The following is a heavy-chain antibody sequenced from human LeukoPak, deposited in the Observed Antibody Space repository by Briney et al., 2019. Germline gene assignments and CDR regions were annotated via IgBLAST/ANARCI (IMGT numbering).Heavy chain of an antibody. Sequence: SETLSLTCTVSGGSISSSSYYWGWIRLPPGKGLEWIGSIYYSGSTYYNPSLKSRVTISVDTSKNQFSLKLSSVTAADTAVYYCARDQNYGSGSYFNRNWFDPWGQGTLVTVSS. J-gene: IGHJ5*02. CDR1: GGSISSSSYY. D-gene: IGHD3-10*01. V-gene: IGHV4-39*07. CDR3: ARDQNYGSGSYFNRNWFDP. CDR2: IYYSGST.